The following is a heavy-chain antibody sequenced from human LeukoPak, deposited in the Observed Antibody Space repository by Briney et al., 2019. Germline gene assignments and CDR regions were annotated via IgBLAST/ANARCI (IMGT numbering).Heavy chain of an antibody. CDR1: GYSFTIDA. J-gene: IGHJ4*02. V-gene: IGHV7-4-1*02. CDR2: IHTNTGDP. D-gene: IGHD3-16*01. Sequence: ASVKLSCKASGYSFTIDAMNWVGQAPGQGRECMGRIHTNTGDPTYARGFTGRFVFSLDTSISTAYLQTNNLKAADTGIYFCARLGGDSWGQGTLVIVSS. CDR3: ARLGGDS.